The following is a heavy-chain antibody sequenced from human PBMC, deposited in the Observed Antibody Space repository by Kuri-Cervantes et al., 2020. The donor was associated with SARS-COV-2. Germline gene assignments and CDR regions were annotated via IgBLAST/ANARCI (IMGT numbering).Heavy chain of an antibody. D-gene: IGHD6-13*01. CDR3: ARGYEARYSSSWYLDY. CDR1: GFTVRSNY. J-gene: IGHJ4*02. CDR2: IYGGGST. V-gene: IGHV3-53*01. Sequence: GESLKISCAASGFTVRSNYMSWVRQAPGEGLEWVSIIYGGGSTYYADSVKGRFTISRDNSKNTLYLQMNCLRAEDTAVYYCARGYEARYSSSWYLDYWGQGTLVTVSS.